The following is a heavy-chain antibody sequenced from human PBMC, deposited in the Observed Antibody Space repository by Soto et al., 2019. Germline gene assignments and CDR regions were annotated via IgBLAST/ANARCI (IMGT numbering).Heavy chain of an antibody. D-gene: IGHD6-13*01. Sequence: SETLSLTCAVYGGSFSGYYWSWIRQPPGKGLEWIGEINHSGSTNYNPSLKSRVTISVDTSKNQFSLKLSSVTAADTAVYYCARGLNVAAADYFDYWGQGTLVTVSS. CDR2: INHSGST. CDR1: GGSFSGYY. CDR3: ARGLNVAAADYFDY. J-gene: IGHJ4*02. V-gene: IGHV4-34*01.